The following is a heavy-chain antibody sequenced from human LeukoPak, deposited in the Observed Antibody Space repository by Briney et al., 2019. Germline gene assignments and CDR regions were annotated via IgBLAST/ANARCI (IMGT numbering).Heavy chain of an antibody. CDR3: MIRTGSEGDGFDI. CDR1: GDSISSRY. J-gene: IGHJ3*02. D-gene: IGHD1-1*01. Sequence: SETLSLTCSVSGDSISSRYWSWIRQPPGKGLEWIGYIYNGGNFNYNPSLKSRVTISADTSKNQLSLTLTSVTAADTAVYFCMIRTGSEGDGFDIWGRGTMVTVSS. CDR2: IYNGGNF. V-gene: IGHV4-59*11.